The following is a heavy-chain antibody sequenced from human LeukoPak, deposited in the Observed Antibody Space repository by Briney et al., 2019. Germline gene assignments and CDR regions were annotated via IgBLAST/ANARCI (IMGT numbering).Heavy chain of an antibody. D-gene: IGHD2-15*01. CDR3: ARSPPYCSGGSCLAFDI. Sequence: PGGSLRLSCAVSGFTFSSYSMNWVRQAPGKGLEWVSSISSSSSYIYYADSVKGRFTISRDNAKNSLYLQMNSLRAEDTAVYYCARSPPYCSGGSCLAFDIWGQGTMVTVSS. CDR2: ISSSSSYI. CDR1: GFTFSSYS. V-gene: IGHV3-21*01. J-gene: IGHJ3*02.